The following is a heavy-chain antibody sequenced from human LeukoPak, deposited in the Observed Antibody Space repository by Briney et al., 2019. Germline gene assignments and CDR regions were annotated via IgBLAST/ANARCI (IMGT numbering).Heavy chain of an antibody. Sequence: GGSLRLSCAASGFTFSSYSMNWVRQAPGKGLEWVSYISSSSSTIYYADSVKGRFTISRDNARNSLYLQMNCLRDEDAAVYYCARGAPLVVITTAAFDIWGQGTMVTVSS. CDR1: GFTFSSYS. J-gene: IGHJ3*02. D-gene: IGHD2-15*01. CDR3: ARGAPLVVITTAAFDI. V-gene: IGHV3-48*02. CDR2: ISSSSSTI.